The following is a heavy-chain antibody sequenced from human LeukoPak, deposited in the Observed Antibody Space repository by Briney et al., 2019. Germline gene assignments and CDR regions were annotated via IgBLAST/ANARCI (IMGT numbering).Heavy chain of an antibody. V-gene: IGHV4-59*01. CDR2: IYSTGST. CDR3: ASSKWELLEYYYYYYMDV. Sequence: PSETLSLTCTVSGGSISGYYWSWVRQSPEKGLESIGFIYSTGSTSYNPSLRSRVTISVDTSKNQFSLKLSSVTAADTAVYYCASSKWELLEYYYYYYMDVWGKGTTVTVSS. J-gene: IGHJ6*03. CDR1: GGSISGYY. D-gene: IGHD1-26*01.